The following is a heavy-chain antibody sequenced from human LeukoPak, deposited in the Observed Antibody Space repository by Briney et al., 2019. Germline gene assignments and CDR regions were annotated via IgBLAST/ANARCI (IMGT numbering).Heavy chain of an antibody. CDR1: GYTFTSYY. J-gene: IGHJ4*02. CDR3: ARKKYSGGWVPFDY. CDR2: MNPSDDTT. Sequence: ASVKVSCKASGYTFTSYYLHWVRQAPGQGLEWMGIMNPSDDTTTYAQKFQGRVTMTRDTSTSTVYMELRSLRAEDTAVYYCARKKYSGGWVPFDYWGQGTLVTVSS. V-gene: IGHV1-46*01. D-gene: IGHD6-19*01.